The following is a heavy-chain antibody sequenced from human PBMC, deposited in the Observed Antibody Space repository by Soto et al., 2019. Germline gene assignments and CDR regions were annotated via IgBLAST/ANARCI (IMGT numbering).Heavy chain of an antibody. CDR3: ARDNWYFDL. CDR2: IKHDGSEK. Sequence: EVQLVESGGGLVQPGGSLRLSCAASGFTFSSYWMSWVRQAPGKGLEWVANIKHDGSEKYYVDSVKGRFTISRDNAKNSVYLQMNSLRAEDTAVYYYARDNWYFDLWGRGTLVTVSS. CDR1: GFTFSSYW. J-gene: IGHJ2*01. V-gene: IGHV3-7*01.